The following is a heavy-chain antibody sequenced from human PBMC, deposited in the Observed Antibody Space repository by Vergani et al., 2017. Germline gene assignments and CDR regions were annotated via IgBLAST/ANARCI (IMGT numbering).Heavy chain of an antibody. CDR1: GGSFSGYY. CDR3: ARTLRARGFVDY. CDR2: INHSGST. Sequence: QVQLQQWGAGLLKPSETLSLTCAVYGGSFSGYYWSWIRQPPGKGLEWIGEINHSGSTNYNPSLKSRVTISVDTSKNQFSLKLSSVTAADTAVYYCARTLRARGFVDYWGQGTLVTVSS. J-gene: IGHJ4*02. V-gene: IGHV4-34*01. D-gene: IGHD1-26*01.